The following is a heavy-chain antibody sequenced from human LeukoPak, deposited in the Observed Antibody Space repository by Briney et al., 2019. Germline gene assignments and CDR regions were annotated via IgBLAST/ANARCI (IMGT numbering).Heavy chain of an antibody. CDR2: IYHSGST. D-gene: IGHD3-16*02. V-gene: IGHV4-38-2*02. J-gene: IGHJ4*02. CDR1: GYSISSGYY. Sequence: PSETLSLTCTVSGYSISSGYYWGWIRQPPGKGLEWIGSIYHSGSTYYNPSLKSRVTISVDTSKNQFSLKLSSVTAADTAMYYCARGMVTFGGVIDTLVYYWGQGTLVTVSS. CDR3: ARGMVTFGGVIDTLVYY.